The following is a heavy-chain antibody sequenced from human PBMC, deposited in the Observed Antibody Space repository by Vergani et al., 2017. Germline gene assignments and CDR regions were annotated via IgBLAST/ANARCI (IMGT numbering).Heavy chain of an antibody. CDR3: ARDGRWLPIPGAFDI. V-gene: IGHV1-69*06. J-gene: IGHJ3*02. CDR2: IIPIFGTA. D-gene: IGHD5-24*01. CDR1: GGTFSSYA. Sequence: QVQLVQSGAEVKKPGSSVKVSCKASGGTFSSYAISWVRQAPGQGLEWMGGIIPIFGTATYSQKFQGRVTITAAKSTSTAYMELSSLRSEDTAVYYCARDGRWLPIPGAFDIWGQGTMVTVSS.